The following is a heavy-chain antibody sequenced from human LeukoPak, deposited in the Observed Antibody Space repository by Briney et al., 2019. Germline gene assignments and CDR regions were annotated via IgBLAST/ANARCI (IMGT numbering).Heavy chain of an antibody. Sequence: GESLKISCKGPGYSFTSYWISWVRQMPGKGLEWMGRIDPSDSYTNYSPSFQGHVTISADKSISTAYLQWSSLKASDTAMYYCASSYSSSPHYDAFDIWGQGTMVTVSS. CDR1: GYSFTSYW. D-gene: IGHD6-6*01. V-gene: IGHV5-10-1*01. CDR3: ASSYSSSPHYDAFDI. J-gene: IGHJ3*02. CDR2: IDPSDSYT.